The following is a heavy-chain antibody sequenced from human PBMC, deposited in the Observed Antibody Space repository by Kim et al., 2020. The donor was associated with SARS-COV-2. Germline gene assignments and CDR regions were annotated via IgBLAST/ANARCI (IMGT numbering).Heavy chain of an antibody. J-gene: IGHJ6*04. Sequence: GGSLRLSCAASGFTFSDYYMSWIRQAPGKGLEWVSYISSSSSYTNYADSVKGRFTISRDNAKNSLYLQMNSLRAEEPAVYYCARGGYDYVWGSYRDYCYYYGRALWGEGPTVTVSS. D-gene: IGHD3-16*02. CDR2: ISSSSSYT. CDR1: GFTFSDYY. V-gene: IGHV3-11*05. CDR3: ARGGYDYVWGSYRDYCYYYGRAL.